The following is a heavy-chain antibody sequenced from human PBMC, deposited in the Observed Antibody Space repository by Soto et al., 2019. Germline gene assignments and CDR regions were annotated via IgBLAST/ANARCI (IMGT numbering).Heavy chain of an antibody. J-gene: IGHJ6*04. D-gene: IGHD3-10*01. CDR3: SRRIDVGHCYGSGSYLRMDL. V-gene: IGHV4-39*01. CDR2: IYYSGST. Sequence: SETLSLTCTVSGGSISSSSYYWGWIRQPPGKGLEWIGSIYYSGSTYYNPSLKSRVTISVETSKNQFSLKLSSVTAADTAVYYYSRRIDVGHCYGSGSYLRMDLSGKGTTVTV. CDR1: GGSISSSSYY.